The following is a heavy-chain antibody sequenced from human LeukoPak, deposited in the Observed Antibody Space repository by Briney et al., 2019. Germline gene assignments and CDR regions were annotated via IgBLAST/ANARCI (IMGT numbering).Heavy chain of an antibody. D-gene: IGHD3-16*02. CDR2: IYYTGST. Sequence: SETLSLTCTVSGGSINSATYYWSWIRQHPGKGLEWIGYIYYTGSTFYNPSLKSRVTISVDTSKNQFSLKLNSVTAADTAVYYCARQPIVQRTYAFDIWGQGTMVTVSS. J-gene: IGHJ3*02. CDR1: GGSINSATYY. CDR3: ARQPIVQRTYAFDI. V-gene: IGHV4-39*01.